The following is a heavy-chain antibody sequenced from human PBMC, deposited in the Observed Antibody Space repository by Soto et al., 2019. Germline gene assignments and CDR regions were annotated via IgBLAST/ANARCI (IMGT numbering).Heavy chain of an antibody. CDR1: GFTFSSYG. V-gene: IGHV3-30*18. CDR2: ISYDGSNK. D-gene: IGHD3-22*01. Sequence: GGSLRLSCAASGFTFSSYGMHWVRQAPGKGLEWVAVISYDGSNKYYADSVKGRFTISRDNSKNTLYLQMNSLRAEDTAVYYCAKDYWRYYDSSGYLDYWGQGTLVTVSS. J-gene: IGHJ4*02. CDR3: AKDYWRYYDSSGYLDY.